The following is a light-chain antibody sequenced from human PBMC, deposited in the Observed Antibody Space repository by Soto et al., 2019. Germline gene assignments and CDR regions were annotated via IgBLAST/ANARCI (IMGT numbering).Light chain of an antibody. CDR1: NSNIGNNN. Sequence: HSVLTQAPSASGPPGQRVTISCSGSNSNIGNNNVNWYQMVPGTAPKLLIYRNNQRPSGVPDRFSASKSGTSASLAISGLRSEDEADYYCAAWDDSRSGVVFGGGTKLTVL. CDR3: AAWDDSRSGVV. V-gene: IGLV1-44*01. CDR2: RNN. J-gene: IGLJ2*01.